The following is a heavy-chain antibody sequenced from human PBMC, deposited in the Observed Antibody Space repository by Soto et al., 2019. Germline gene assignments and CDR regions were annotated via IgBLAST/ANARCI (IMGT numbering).Heavy chain of an antibody. V-gene: IGHV3-15*01. CDR3: TTDRSRGRQDDYYYGMDV. CDR2: IKSKTDGGTT. Sequence: RLSCAASVFTFSNAWMSRVRQAPGKGLEWVGRIKSKTDGGTTDYAAPVKGRFTISRDDSKNTLYLQMNSLKTEDTAVYYCTTDRSRGRQDDYYYGMDVWGQGTTVTVSS. J-gene: IGHJ6*02. CDR1: VFTFSNAW. D-gene: IGHD6-25*01.